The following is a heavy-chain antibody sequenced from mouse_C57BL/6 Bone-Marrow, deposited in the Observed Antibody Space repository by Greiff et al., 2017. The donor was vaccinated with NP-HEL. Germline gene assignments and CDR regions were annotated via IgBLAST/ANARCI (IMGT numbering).Heavy chain of an antibody. CDR3: ARQGYGNYAMDY. CDR1: EYEFPSHD. Sequence: EVQLQQSGGGLVQPGESLKLSCESNEYEFPSHDMSWVRKTPEKRLELVAAINSDGGSTYYPDTMERRFIISRDNTKKTLYLQMSSLRSEDTALYYCARQGYGNYAMDYWGQGTSVTVSS. CDR2: INSDGGST. D-gene: IGHD2-10*02. V-gene: IGHV5-2*01. J-gene: IGHJ4*01.